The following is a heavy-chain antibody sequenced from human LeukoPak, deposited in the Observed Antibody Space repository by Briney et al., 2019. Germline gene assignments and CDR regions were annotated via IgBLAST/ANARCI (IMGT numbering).Heavy chain of an antibody. Sequence: ASVKVSCKASGYTFTSSAISWVRQAPGQGLEWMGWISAYNGNTNYAQKLQGRVTMTTDTSTSTAYMELRSLRSDDTAVYYCAREVVAATLWFDPWGQGTLVTVSP. CDR3: AREVVAATLWFDP. V-gene: IGHV1-18*01. CDR1: GYTFTSSA. J-gene: IGHJ5*02. CDR2: ISAYNGNT. D-gene: IGHD2-15*01.